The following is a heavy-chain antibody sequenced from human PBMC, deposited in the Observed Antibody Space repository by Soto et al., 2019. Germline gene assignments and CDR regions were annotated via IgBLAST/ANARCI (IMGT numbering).Heavy chain of an antibody. CDR2: IYYSGST. Sequence: PSETLSLTCTVSGGSISSGGYYWSWIRQHPGKGLEWIGYIYYSGSTYYNPSLKSRVTISVDTSKDQFSLKLSSVTAAGTAVYYCARGLIRDYAAWADYWGQGTLVTVSS. CDR1: GGSISSGGYY. CDR3: ARGLIRDYAAWADY. D-gene: IGHD3-16*01. V-gene: IGHV4-31*03. J-gene: IGHJ4*02.